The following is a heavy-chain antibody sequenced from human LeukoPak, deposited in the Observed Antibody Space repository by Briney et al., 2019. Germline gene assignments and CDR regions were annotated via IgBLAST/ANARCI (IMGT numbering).Heavy chain of an antibody. J-gene: IGHJ4*02. CDR2: ISGSGGST. CDR1: GFTFSSYA. CDR3: ARSSSSFFWGFDY. V-gene: IGHV3-23*01. Sequence: PGGSLRLSCAASGFTFSSYAMSWVRQAPGKGLEWVSAISGSGGSTYYADSVKGRFTISRDNSKNTLYLQMNSLRAEDTAVYYCARSSSSFFWGFDYWGQGTLVTVSS. D-gene: IGHD6-13*01.